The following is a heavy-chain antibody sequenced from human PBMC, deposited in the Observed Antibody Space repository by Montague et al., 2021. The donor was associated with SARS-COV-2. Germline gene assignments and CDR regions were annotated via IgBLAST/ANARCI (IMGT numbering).Heavy chain of an antibody. CDR3: ARLPYDQSYGMDV. V-gene: IGHV4-59*01. Sequence: SETLSLTCTVSGGSISTYYWDWIRQFPGKGLEWIGYINYSGSTNYNPSLKSRVIISVDRSKIQFSLKLNSVTAADTAIYYCARLPYDQSYGMDVWGQGTPVTVSS. J-gene: IGHJ6*02. CDR1: GGSISTYY. D-gene: IGHD5-12*01. CDR2: INYSGST.